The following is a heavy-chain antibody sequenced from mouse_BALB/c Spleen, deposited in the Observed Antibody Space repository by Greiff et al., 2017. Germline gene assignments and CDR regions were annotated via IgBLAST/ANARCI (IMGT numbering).Heavy chain of an antibody. D-gene: IGHD2-3*01. V-gene: IGHV1-80*01. CDR2: IYPGDGDT. J-gene: IGHJ2*01. Sequence: VQLQQSGAELVRPGSSVKISCKASGYAFSSYWMNWVKQRPGQGLEWIGQIYPGDGDTNYNGKFKGKATLTAAKSSSTAYMQLSSLTSEDSAVYFCARKPSICFDYWGQGTTLTVSA. CDR1: GYAFSSYW. CDR3: ARKPSICFDY.